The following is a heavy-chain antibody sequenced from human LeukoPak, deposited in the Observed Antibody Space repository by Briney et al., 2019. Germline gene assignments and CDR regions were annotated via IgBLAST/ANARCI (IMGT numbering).Heavy chain of an antibody. CDR1: GGSISSYY. CDR2: IYYSGST. J-gene: IGHJ4*02. V-gene: IGHV4-59*01. Sequence: SETLSLTCTVSGGSISSYYWSWIRQPPGKGLEWIGYIYYSGSTNYNPSLKSRVTISVDTSKNQFSLKLSSVTAADTAVYCCARGIGIAVAQWRVLFDYWGQGTLVTVSS. CDR3: ARGIGIAVAQWRVLFDY. D-gene: IGHD6-19*01.